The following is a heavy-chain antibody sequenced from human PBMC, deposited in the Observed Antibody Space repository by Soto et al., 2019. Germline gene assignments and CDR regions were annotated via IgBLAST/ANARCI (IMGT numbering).Heavy chain of an antibody. D-gene: IGHD3-3*01. V-gene: IGHV1-69*06. Sequence: SSVQVSCTASGGPFSSYAISWGRHAPGQGLEWMGGIIPIFGTANYAQKFQGGVTITADKSTSTAYMELSSLRSEDTAVYYCARGGAGRFLEWLFSGDYYYYGLDCCGKGTKVTVS. CDR3: ARGGAGRFLEWLFSGDYYYYGLDC. J-gene: IGHJ6*04. CDR2: IIPIFGTA. CDR1: GGPFSSYA.